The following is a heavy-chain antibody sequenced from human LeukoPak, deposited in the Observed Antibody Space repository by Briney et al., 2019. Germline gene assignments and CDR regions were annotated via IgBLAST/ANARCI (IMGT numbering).Heavy chain of an antibody. CDR3: AKGRDYDFWSGYSPHDAFDI. V-gene: IGHV3-33*06. Sequence: GRSLKLSCAASGFTFSSYGMHWVRQAPGKGLEWVAVIWYDGSNKYYADSVKGRFTISRDNSKNTLYLQMNSLRAEDTAVYYCAKGRDYDFWSGYSPHDAFDIWGQGTMVTVSS. D-gene: IGHD3-3*01. CDR1: GFTFSSYG. CDR2: IWYDGSNK. J-gene: IGHJ3*02.